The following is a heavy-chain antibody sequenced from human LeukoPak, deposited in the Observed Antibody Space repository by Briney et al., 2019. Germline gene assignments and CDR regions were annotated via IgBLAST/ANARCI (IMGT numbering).Heavy chain of an antibody. CDR1: VYTFTGYY. Sequence: ASVKVSCKASVYTFTGYYMHWVRQAPGQGLEWMGWINPNSGGTNYAQKFQGRVTMTRDTSISTAYVELRRLRSEDTDVYYCASPQGDVPRYYYMDVWGKGTTVTVSS. D-gene: IGHD3-16*01. J-gene: IGHJ6*03. V-gene: IGHV1-2*02. CDR2: INPNSGGT. CDR3: ASPQGDVPRYYYMDV.